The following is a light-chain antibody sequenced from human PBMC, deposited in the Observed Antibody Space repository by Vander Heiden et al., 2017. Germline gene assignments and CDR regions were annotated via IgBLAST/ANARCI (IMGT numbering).Light chain of an antibody. J-gene: IGLJ2*01. V-gene: IGLV2-23*02. CDR3: CSYSGSSSYVV. Sequence: QSALTQPASVHRSPGQSFLSSTTVTSSDDGGYNIVVWYHQHPGKAPKLLIYEVSKRRSGVANRFSGSKSGNTASLTSAGLQPAEEADYYCCSYSGSSSYVVFGGGTKLTVL. CDR1: SSDDGGYNI. CDR2: EVS.